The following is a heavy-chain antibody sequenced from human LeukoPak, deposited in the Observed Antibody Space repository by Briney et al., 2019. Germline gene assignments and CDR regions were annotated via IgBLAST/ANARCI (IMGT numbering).Heavy chain of an antibody. Sequence: SETLSLTCAVSGYSISSGYYWGWIRRPPGKGLEWIGSIYYSGSTNYNPSLKSRVTISVDTSKNQFSLKLSSVTAADTAVYYCALRLRFFSFDIWGQGTMVTVSS. CDR3: ALRLRFFSFDI. CDR1: GYSISSGYY. CDR2: IYYSGST. J-gene: IGHJ3*02. V-gene: IGHV4-38-2*01. D-gene: IGHD3-3*01.